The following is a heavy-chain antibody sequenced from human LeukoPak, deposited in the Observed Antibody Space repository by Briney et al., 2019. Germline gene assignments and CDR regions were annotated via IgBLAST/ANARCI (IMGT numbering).Heavy chain of an antibody. CDR3: ATRITGATRGYFQY. V-gene: IGHV3-48*04. CDR2: ISSGGSNI. Sequence: PGGSLRLSCAASGFIFSSYAMSWVRQAPGKGLEWVSYISSGGSNIYYADSVKGRFTISRDNAKNSLYLQMNSLRAEDTAVYYCATRITGATRGYFQYWGQGTLVTVSS. CDR1: GFIFSSYA. D-gene: IGHD1-20*01. J-gene: IGHJ1*01.